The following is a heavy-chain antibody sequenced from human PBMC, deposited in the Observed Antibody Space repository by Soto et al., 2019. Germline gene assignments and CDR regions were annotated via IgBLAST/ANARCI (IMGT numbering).Heavy chain of an antibody. CDR3: TRVRLGSCRSSDY. J-gene: IGHJ4*02. CDR2: IKNKANSYTT. Sequence: EVQLVESGGGLVQPEGSLRLSCAASGFTFSDHYMDWVRQAPGKGLEWVGRIKNKANSYTTEYAAPVKRRFIISRDDSKNSVFLQMNRLKTDDTAVYYCTRVRLGSCRSSDYWGQGILVTVSS. D-gene: IGHD6-13*01. CDR1: GFTFSDHY. V-gene: IGHV3-72*01.